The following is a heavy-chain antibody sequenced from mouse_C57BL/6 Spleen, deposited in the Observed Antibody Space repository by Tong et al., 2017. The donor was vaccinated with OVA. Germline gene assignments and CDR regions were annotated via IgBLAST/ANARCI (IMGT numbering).Heavy chain of an antibody. V-gene: IGHV1-82*01. Sequence: VQLQESGAELVKPGASVKISCKASGYAFSSSWMNWVKQRPGKGLEWIGRIYPGDGDTNYNEKFKGKAKLTAVTSASTAYMELSSLTNEDSAVYYCTRSLQACGYFDYWGQGTTLTVSS. CDR1: GYAFSSSW. CDR3: TRSLQACGYFDY. CDR2: IYPGDGDT. J-gene: IGHJ2*01. D-gene: IGHD2-10*01.